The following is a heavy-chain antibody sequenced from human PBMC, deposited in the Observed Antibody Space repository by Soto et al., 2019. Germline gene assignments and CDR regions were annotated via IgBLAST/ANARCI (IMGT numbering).Heavy chain of an antibody. CDR2: IIPMFGTT. Sequence: QVQLVQSGAEVKKPGSSVKVSCKASGGTFSTSGISWVRQAPGQGLEWMGGIIPMFGTTNYAQKFQGRVTITADKSTSTAYMEVSSLRSEDTAMYYCARSYSFGGVLPPTIHSWGQGALVTVSS. CDR1: GGTFSTSG. V-gene: IGHV1-69*06. CDR3: ARSYSFGGVLPPTIHS. D-gene: IGHD3-16*01. J-gene: IGHJ4*02.